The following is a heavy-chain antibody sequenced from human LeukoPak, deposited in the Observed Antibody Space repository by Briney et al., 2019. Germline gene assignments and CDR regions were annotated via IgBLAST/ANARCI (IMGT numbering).Heavy chain of an antibody. Sequence: ASLKVSSKASGYTLTAYYMHCVRQGPRQGREWRGILNPSSGSTSYAQKFQGRVTMTRDTSTSTVYMELGSLRSEDTAVYYCARGDGYNKETWLDPWGQGTLVTVSS. J-gene: IGHJ5*02. CDR3: ARGDGYNKETWLDP. CDR2: LNPSSGST. V-gene: IGHV1-46*01. D-gene: IGHD5-24*01. CDR1: GYTLTAYY.